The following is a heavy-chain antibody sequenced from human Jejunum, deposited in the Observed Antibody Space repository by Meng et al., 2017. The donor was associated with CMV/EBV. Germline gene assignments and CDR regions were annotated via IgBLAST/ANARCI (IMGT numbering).Heavy chain of an antibody. CDR2: FFSSGST. Sequence: QLKESGPGLVKPSETLSLTCTVSGASVTTYYWSWIRQPAGKGLEWIGRFFSSGSTNYNPSLGNRVTMSVDTSKNQFSLKLSSVTAADTAVYYCARADGSRYFDLWGQGTLVTVSS. CDR1: GASVTTYY. D-gene: IGHD1-1*01. CDR3: ARADGSRYFDL. J-gene: IGHJ4*02. V-gene: IGHV4-4*07.